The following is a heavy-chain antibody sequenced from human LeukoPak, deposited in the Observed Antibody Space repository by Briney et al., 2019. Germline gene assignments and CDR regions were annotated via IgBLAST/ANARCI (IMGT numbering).Heavy chain of an antibody. CDR1: GYSFTSYW. D-gene: IGHD3-10*01. CDR2: IYPGDSDT. Sequence: GESLKISCKGSGYSFTSYWIGWVRQMPGKGLEWMGIIYPGDSDTRYSPSFQGQVTISADKPISTAYLQWSSLKASDTAMYYCARLYYGSGSYYNVLFDYWGQGTLVTVSS. J-gene: IGHJ4*02. V-gene: IGHV5-51*01. CDR3: ARLYYGSGSYYNVLFDY.